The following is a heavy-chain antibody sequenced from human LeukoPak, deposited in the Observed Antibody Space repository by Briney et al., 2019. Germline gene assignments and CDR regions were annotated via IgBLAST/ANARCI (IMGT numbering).Heavy chain of an antibody. V-gene: IGHV1-2*02. J-gene: IGHJ6*02. D-gene: IGHD6-6*01. CDR1: GYTFTGYY. Sequence: GASVTVSCKASGYTFTGYYMHWLRQAPGQGLEWMGWINPNSGGTNYGQKFQGRVTMTRDPSISTAYMELSRLRSDDTAVYDCATIAARPIDYYYYYGMDVWGQGTTDTVSS. CDR3: ATIAARPIDYYYYYGMDV. CDR2: INPNSGGT.